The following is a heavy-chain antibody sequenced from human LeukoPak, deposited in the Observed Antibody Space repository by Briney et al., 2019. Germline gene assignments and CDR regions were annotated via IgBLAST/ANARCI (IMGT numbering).Heavy chain of an antibody. Sequence: GGSLRLSCVASGFTFTDYYMSWIRQAPGKGLEWLSYISSSGDSTFYADSVKGRFTISRDNAKNSLSLQMNSLRADDTGVYYCARDGSFGRDVWGQGTTVTVSS. CDR2: ISSSGDST. D-gene: IGHD6-19*01. CDR1: GFTFTDYY. V-gene: IGHV3-11*04. CDR3: ARDGSFGRDV. J-gene: IGHJ6*02.